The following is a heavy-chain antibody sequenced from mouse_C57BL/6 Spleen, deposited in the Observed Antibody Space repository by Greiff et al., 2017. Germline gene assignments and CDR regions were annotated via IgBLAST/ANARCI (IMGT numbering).Heavy chain of an antibody. CDR1: GFTFSDYG. D-gene: IGHD1-1*01. CDR3: ARSHYYGSSSYFDD. Sequence: EVKLVESGGGLVKPGGSLKLSCAASGFTFSDYGMHWVRQAPEKGLEWVAYISSGSSTIYYADTVKGRFTISIDNAKNTVFLQMTSLRSEDTAMYYCARSHYYGSSSYFDDWGKGTTVTVSS. J-gene: IGHJ2*01. V-gene: IGHV5-17*01. CDR2: ISSGSSTI.